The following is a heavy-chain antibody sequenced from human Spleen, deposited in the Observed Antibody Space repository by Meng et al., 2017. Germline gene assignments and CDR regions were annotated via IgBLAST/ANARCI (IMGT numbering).Heavy chain of an antibody. CDR2: INSDGSST. Sequence: GESLKISCAASGFTLSSFWMHWVRQAPGKGLVWVSRINSDGSSTSYADSVKGRFTISRDNAKNTLYLQMNSLRAEDTAVYYCARDRGGSFKYYCYYGMDVWGQGTTVTVSS. D-gene: IGHD2-15*01. J-gene: IGHJ6*02. V-gene: IGHV3-74*01. CDR1: GFTLSSFW. CDR3: ARDRGGSFKYYCYYGMDV.